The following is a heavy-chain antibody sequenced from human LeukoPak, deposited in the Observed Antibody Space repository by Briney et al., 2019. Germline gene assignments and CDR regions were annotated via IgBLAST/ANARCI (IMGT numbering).Heavy chain of an antibody. D-gene: IGHD1-26*01. CDR3: ARGLVGVWPFDY. J-gene: IGHJ4*02. CDR2: IIPIFGIA. V-gene: IGHV1-69*04. Sequence: ASVKVSCKASGGTFSSYAISWVPQAPGQGLEWMGRIIPIFGIANYAQKFQGRVTITADKSTSTAYMELSSLRSEDTAVYYCARGLVGVWPFDYWGQGTLVTVSS. CDR1: GGTFSSYA.